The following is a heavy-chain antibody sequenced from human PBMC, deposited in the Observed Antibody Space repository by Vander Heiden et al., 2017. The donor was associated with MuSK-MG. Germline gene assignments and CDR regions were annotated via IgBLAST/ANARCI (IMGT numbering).Heavy chain of an antibody. Sequence: QVQLVQSGSELKKPGASVKVSCKASGYTFTSYAMNWVRQAPGQGLEWMGWINTNTGNPTYAQGFTGRFVFSLDTSVSTAYLQISSLKAEDTAVYYCARVGAPRNPRGYSGYIYYYYMDVWGKGTTVTVSS. V-gene: IGHV7-4-1*02. CDR1: GYTFTSYA. D-gene: IGHD5-12*01. CDR2: INTNTGNP. CDR3: ARVGAPRNPRGYSGYIYYYYMDV. J-gene: IGHJ6*03.